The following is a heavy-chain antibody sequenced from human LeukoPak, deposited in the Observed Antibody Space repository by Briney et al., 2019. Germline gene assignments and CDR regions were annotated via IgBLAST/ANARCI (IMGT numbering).Heavy chain of an antibody. V-gene: IGHV1-2*02. J-gene: IGHJ3*02. CDR2: INPNSGGT. D-gene: IGHD3-9*01. CDR3: ARPMQYYDILTGYYRVDAFDI. Sequence: ASVKVSCKASGYTFTGYYMHWVRQAPGQGLEWMGWINPNSGGTNYAQKFQGRVTMARDTSISTAYMELGRLRSDDTAVYYCARPMQYYDILTGYYRVDAFDIWGQGTMVTVSS. CDR1: GYTFTGYY.